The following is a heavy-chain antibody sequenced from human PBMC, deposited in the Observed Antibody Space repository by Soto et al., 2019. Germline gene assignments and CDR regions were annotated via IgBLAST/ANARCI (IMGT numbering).Heavy chain of an antibody. CDR3: ARDTGRASADL. CDR2: ISHTDRLT. Sequence: PGGSLRLSCVGSGFTFSYYEMNWVRQAPGKGLERVAFISHTDRLTHYPDSVRGRFTISRDNAKNSRYLHMTSLRVEDTAVYYCARDTGRASADLWGQGTLVTVCS. CDR1: GFTFSYYE. V-gene: IGHV3-48*03. D-gene: IGHD6-13*01. J-gene: IGHJ5*02.